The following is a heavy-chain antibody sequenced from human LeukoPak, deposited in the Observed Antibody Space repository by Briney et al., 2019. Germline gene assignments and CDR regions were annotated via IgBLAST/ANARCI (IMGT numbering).Heavy chain of an antibody. V-gene: IGHV1-2*02. J-gene: IGHJ6*02. CDR3: ARGSLRYLDGPKSYGLDV. CDR1: GYTFTGYY. D-gene: IGHD3-9*01. CDR2: INPYSGDT. Sequence: GASVKVSCKASGYTFTGYYVHWVRQAPGEGLEWMGWINPYSGDTNYAQWFQGRVTMTRDTSISTAYKELSRLRSDDTAVYYCARGSLRYLDGPKSYGLDVWGQGTTVTVSS.